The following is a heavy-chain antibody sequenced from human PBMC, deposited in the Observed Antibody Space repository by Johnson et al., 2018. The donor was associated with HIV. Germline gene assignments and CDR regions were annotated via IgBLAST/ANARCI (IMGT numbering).Heavy chain of an antibody. CDR3: ARDHLRCAFDI. Sequence: VQLVESGGGVVQPGRSLRLSCAASGFTFSDYGMSWVRQAPGKGLEWVSGINWNGVRTGYLDSMKGRFTISRDNAKNSMYLQMNSLRAEDTAVYYCARDHLRCAFDIWGQGTMVTVSS. V-gene: IGHV3-20*04. CDR1: GFTFSDYG. CDR2: INWNGVRT. J-gene: IGHJ3*02. D-gene: IGHD4-17*01.